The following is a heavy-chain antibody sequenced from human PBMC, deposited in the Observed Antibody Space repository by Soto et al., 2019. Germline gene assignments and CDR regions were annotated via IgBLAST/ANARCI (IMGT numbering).Heavy chain of an antibody. J-gene: IGHJ5*02. CDR3: ARVLQTYSVGDNWFDP. CDR1: GGSISSGGYY. D-gene: IGHD1-26*01. CDR2: IYYSGST. V-gene: IGHV4-31*03. Sequence: QVQLQESGPGLVKPSQTLSLTCTVSGGSISSGGYYWSWIRQHPVKVLEWIGYIYYSGSTYYNPSLKSRVTISVDTSKNQFSLKLSSVTAADTAVYYCARVLQTYSVGDNWFDPWGQGTLVTVSS.